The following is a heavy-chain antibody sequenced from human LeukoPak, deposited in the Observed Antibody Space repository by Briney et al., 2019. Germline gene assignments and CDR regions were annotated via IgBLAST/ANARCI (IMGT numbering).Heavy chain of an antibody. Sequence: GESLRLSCAGSGFSVSSNYISWVRQAPGKGLEWVSVIYSDGSTKYADSVKARFTISRDNSKNTVFLRMNGLRVEGTAVYYCARATLDNWGQGTLVTVSS. CDR1: GFSVSSNY. J-gene: IGHJ4*02. V-gene: IGHV3-53*01. CDR3: ARATLDN. CDR2: IYSDGST.